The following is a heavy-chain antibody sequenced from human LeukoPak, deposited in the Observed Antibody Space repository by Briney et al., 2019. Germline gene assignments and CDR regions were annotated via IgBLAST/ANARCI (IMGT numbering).Heavy chain of an antibody. Sequence: KPSGTLSLTCAVSVGSISSGNWWSWVRQSPGKGLEGIGEVYHNGTPNYNPSLKPRVPISAHTFKNHFSLKLTSVTAADTAVYYCATAPILRGEAGEQYKYGMDVWGQGTTVIVSS. D-gene: IGHD1-1*01. CDR1: VGSISSGNW. CDR3: ATAPILRGEAGEQYKYGMDV. J-gene: IGHJ6*02. CDR2: VYHNGTP. V-gene: IGHV4-4*02.